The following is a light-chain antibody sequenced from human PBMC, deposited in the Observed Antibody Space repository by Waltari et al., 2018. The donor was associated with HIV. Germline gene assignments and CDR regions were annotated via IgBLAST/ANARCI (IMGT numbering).Light chain of an antibody. CDR3: ATWDDSLNAWV. Sequence: QSVLNQSPSASGTPGQRVIISCSGSSPNTSSNPITWYEQFPGTAPNFLSYRYGQRPAGVPERFAGSKSATSASLAISALRSEDEADYYCATWDDSLNAWVFGGGTKLTVL. CDR2: RYG. J-gene: IGLJ3*02. V-gene: IGLV1-44*01. CDR1: SPNTSSNP.